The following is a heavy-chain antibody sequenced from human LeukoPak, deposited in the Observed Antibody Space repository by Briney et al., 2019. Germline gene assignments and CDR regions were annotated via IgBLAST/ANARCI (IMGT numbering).Heavy chain of an antibody. V-gene: IGHV4-59*08. Sequence: SETLSPTCTTAGGSIFSYYWTWIRQPPGKGLEWIGYIDYSGSTNYNPSFKSRVTMSVDTSKNQFSLKLSSVTAADTALYFCARPGDSRTFSGWGQGTLVTVSS. D-gene: IGHD1-14*01. CDR3: ARPGDSRTFSG. J-gene: IGHJ4*02. CDR1: GGSIFSYY. CDR2: IDYSGST.